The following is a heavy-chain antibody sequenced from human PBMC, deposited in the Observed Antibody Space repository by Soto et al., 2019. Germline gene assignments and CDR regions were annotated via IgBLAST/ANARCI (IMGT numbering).Heavy chain of an antibody. J-gene: IGHJ6*02. D-gene: IGHD3-10*01. CDR2: IWYDGSNK. CDR1: GFTFSSYG. Sequence: GGSLRLSCAASGFTFSSYGMHWVRQAPGKGLEWVAVIWYDGSNKYYADSVKGRFTISRDNSKNTLYLQMNSLRAEDTAVYYCARDAPASGGMDVWGQGTTVTVSS. CDR3: ARDAPASGGMDV. V-gene: IGHV3-33*01.